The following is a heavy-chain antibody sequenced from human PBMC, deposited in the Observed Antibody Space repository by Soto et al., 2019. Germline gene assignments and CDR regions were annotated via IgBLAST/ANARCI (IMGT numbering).Heavy chain of an antibody. CDR3: AKDGSHNFDY. V-gene: IGHV3-30*18. Sequence: QVQLVESGGGVVQPGRSLRLSCAASGFTFSHYAMHWLRQAPGKGLEWVALMSYDGSNEYYADSVKGRFTISRDNSKNTLHLQMNSLRAEDTAVYYCAKDGSHNFDYWGQGTLVTVSS. CDR2: MSYDGSNE. J-gene: IGHJ4*02. D-gene: IGHD1-26*01. CDR1: GFTFSHYA.